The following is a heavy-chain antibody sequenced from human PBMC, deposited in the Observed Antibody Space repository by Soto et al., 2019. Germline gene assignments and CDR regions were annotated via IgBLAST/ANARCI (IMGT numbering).Heavy chain of an antibody. J-gene: IGHJ6*02. CDR2: LSYDGTYK. V-gene: IGHV3-30*18. CDR3: AKDQAQYGSGYLDGMDV. D-gene: IGHD3-10*01. CDR1: GFPFSIFC. Sequence: QGHLVQSGGGVVQPGGSLRLSCDASGFPFSIFCMHWVRQAPGKGLEWVAVLSYDGTYKYYADSVKGRFTISRDNSKNMLFLQMNRLRPDDTAVYYCAKDQAQYGSGYLDGMDVWGQGTAVTVSS.